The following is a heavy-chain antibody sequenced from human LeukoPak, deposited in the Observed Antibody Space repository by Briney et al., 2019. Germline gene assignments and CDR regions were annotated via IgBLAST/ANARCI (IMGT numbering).Heavy chain of an antibody. CDR1: GFTFSSYW. V-gene: IGHV3-74*01. CDR2: INSDGSST. D-gene: IGHD6-19*01. CDR3: AREAEFDY. Sequence: GGSLRLSCAASGFTFSSYWMHWVRHAPAKGLVWVSRINSDGSSTSYADSVKGRFTISRDNAKNTLYLQMNSLRAEDTAVYYCAREAEFDYWGQGTLVTVSS. J-gene: IGHJ4*02.